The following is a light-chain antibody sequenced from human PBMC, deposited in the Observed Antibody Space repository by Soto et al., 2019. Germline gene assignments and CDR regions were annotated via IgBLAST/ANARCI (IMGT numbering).Light chain of an antibody. V-gene: IGKV1-5*03. Sequence: DVELSKSPSTLSASVGDRVTITCRASQSIGRWLAWYQQKPGKAPTLLISQASTLQGGVPSRFSGRGSGTEFTLAIDSLQPEDFATYYCLQYNSYSFGQGTKVDIK. J-gene: IGKJ1*01. CDR2: QAS. CDR3: LQYNSYS. CDR1: QSIGRW.